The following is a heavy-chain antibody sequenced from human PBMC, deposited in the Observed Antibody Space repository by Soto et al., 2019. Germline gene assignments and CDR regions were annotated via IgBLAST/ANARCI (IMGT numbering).Heavy chain of an antibody. D-gene: IGHD3-9*01. V-gene: IGHV1-24*01. J-gene: IGHJ4*02. CDR1: GYTLTNLY. CDR2: FDPDEGRT. Sequence: ASVKVSCKLSGYTLTNLYMHWVRQAPGKGLEWMGSFDPDEGRTTYAQKFQGRVIMTDDTSTHTAYIEVSSLTSEDTAIYFCATSFLLTAYYMAFWGQGTQVTVSS. CDR3: ATSFLLTAYYMAF.